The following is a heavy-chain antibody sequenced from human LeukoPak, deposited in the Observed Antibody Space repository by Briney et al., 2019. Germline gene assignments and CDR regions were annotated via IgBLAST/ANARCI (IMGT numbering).Heavy chain of an antibody. J-gene: IGHJ4*02. D-gene: IGHD5-18*01. V-gene: IGHV1-8*02. Sequence: GASVKVSCKASGYTFTSYGINWVRQATGQGLEWMGWMNPNSGNTGYAQKFQGRVTMTRNTSISTAYMELSSLRSEDTAVYYCARLQTPEYFSSYGYIIDYWGQGTLVTVSS. CDR2: MNPNSGNT. CDR3: ARLQTPEYFSSYGYIIDY. CDR1: GYTFTSYG.